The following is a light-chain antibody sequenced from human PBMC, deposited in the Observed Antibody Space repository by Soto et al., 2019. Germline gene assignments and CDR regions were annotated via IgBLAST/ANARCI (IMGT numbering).Light chain of an antibody. CDR1: SSNIGANYD. CDR2: GNN. J-gene: IGLJ2*01. Sequence: QAVVTQPPSVSGAPGQTVTISCTGSSSNIGANYDVHWYQQVPGTAPKLLIYGNNNRPSGVPDRFSGSKSGTSASLAITGLQAEDEADYHCQSYDSSLSGSVFGGGTKLTVL. CDR3: QSYDSSLSGSV. V-gene: IGLV1-40*01.